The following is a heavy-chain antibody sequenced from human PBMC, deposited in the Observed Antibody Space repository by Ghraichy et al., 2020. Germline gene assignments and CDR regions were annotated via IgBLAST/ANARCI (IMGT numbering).Heavy chain of an antibody. V-gene: IGHV3-23*01. CDR3: AKGGTVRGVQYYNGMGV. CDR2: ISGSGEKT. J-gene: IGHJ6*02. Sequence: GGSLRLSCAASGFTFTSYAMRWVRQAPGKGLEWVSSISGSGEKTYYADSVKGRLTISRDNFKNTLYLQMNSLRAEDTAVYYCAKGGTVRGVQYYNGMGVWGQGTTVTVSS. CDR1: GFTFTSYA. D-gene: IGHD3-10*01.